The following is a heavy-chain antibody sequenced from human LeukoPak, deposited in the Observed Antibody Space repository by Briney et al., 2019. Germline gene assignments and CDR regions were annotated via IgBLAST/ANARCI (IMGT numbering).Heavy chain of an antibody. CDR3: ARARREWELLSNSYFFDY. J-gene: IGHJ4*02. Sequence: PGGSLRLSCAASGFTFSSNYMSWVRQAPGKGLEWVSVIYSGGSTYYADSVKGRFTISRDNSKNTLYLQMNSLRAEDTAVYYCARARREWELLSNSYFFDYWGQGTLVTVSS. D-gene: IGHD1-26*01. CDR1: GFTFSSNY. V-gene: IGHV3-53*01. CDR2: IYSGGST.